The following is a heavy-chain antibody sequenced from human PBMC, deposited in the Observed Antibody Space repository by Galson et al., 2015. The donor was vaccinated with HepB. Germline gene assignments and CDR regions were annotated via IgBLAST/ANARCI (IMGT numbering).Heavy chain of an antibody. D-gene: IGHD3-10*01. J-gene: IGHJ3*02. CDR2: ISGYNGNT. V-gene: IGHV1-18*01. CDR3: AKDGAVRDPRAFDM. CDR1: GYTFSIYG. Sequence: SVKVSCKASGYTFSIYGISWVRQAPGQGLEWMGWISGYNGNTNYAQKLQGRVSMTTDRSTGTAYMLLRSLRSDDTAVYYCAKDGAVRDPRAFDMWGQGTMVTVSS.